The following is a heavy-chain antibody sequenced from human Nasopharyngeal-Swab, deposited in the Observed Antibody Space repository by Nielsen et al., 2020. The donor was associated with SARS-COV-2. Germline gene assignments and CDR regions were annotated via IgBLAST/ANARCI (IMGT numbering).Heavy chain of an antibody. Sequence: ASVKVSCKASGYTFTGYYMHWVRQAPGQGLEWMGRINPNSGGTNYAQKFQGRVTMTRDTSISTAYMELSRLRSDDTAVYYCARTRWGMERWLQLGGPYYFDYWGQGTLVTVSS. V-gene: IGHV1-2*06. CDR3: ARTRWGMERWLQLGGPYYFDY. D-gene: IGHD5-24*01. CDR2: INPNSGGT. CDR1: GYTFTGYY. J-gene: IGHJ4*02.